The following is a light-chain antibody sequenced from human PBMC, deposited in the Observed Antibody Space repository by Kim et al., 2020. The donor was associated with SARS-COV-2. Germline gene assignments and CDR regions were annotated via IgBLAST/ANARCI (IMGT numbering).Light chain of an antibody. J-gene: IGKJ2*01. CDR2: KAS. V-gene: IGKV1-5*03. Sequence: PSALSASVGDRVTITCRASQSISSWLAWYQQKPGKAPRLLIYKASSLESGVPSRFSGSGSGTGFTLTISSLQPDDFATYYCQQYDTFGQGTKLEI. CDR1: QSISSW. CDR3: QQYDT.